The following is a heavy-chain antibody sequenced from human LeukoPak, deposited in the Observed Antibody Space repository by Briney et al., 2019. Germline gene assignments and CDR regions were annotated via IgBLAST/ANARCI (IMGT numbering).Heavy chain of an antibody. J-gene: IGHJ2*01. V-gene: IGHV1-24*01. CDR1: GYTLTELS. CDR3: ATAPGNYDFWSGYNRYWYFDL. CDR2: FDPEDGET. D-gene: IGHD3-3*01. Sequence: ASVEVSCKVSGYTLTELSMHWVRQAPGRGLEWMGGFDPEDGETIYAQKFQGRVTMTEDTSTDTAYMELSSLRSEDTAVYYCATAPGNYDFWSGYNRYWYFDLWGRGTLVTVPS.